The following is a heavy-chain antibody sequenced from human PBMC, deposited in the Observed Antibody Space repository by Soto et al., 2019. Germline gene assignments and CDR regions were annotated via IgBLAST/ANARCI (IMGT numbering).Heavy chain of an antibody. D-gene: IGHD2-2*03. V-gene: IGHV4-4*02. CDR2: IYHSAST. J-gene: IGHJ5*02. CDR1: SGSISSSNW. CDR3: ASRLDIVGSGFDP. Sequence: QVQLQESGPGLVKPSGTLSLTCAVASGSISSSNWWSWVRQPPGKGLEWIGEIYHSASTNYKPSLKSRVTISVDKSKIQFSLKLSSVTAAATAVYYCASRLDIVGSGFDPWGQGTLVTVSS.